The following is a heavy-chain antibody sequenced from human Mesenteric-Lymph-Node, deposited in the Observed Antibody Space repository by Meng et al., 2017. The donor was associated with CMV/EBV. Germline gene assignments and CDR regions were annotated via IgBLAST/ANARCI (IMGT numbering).Heavy chain of an antibody. CDR2: INHSGST. CDR3: ARGSSYDILTGYFDY. J-gene: IGHJ4*02. CDR1: GGSFSGYY. D-gene: IGHD3-9*01. V-gene: IGHV4-34*01. Sequence: VHFNQGGAGRLKPPATLSCTCAVYGGSFSGYYWNWIRQSPEKGLEWIGEINHSGSTTYNPSFTSRIIISVDTSTNQISLNMSSVTAADTAVYYCARGSSYDILTGYFDYWGQGALVTVSS.